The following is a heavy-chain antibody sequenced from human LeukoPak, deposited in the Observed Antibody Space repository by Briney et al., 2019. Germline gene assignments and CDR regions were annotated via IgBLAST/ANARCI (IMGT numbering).Heavy chain of an antibody. CDR3: ARLGGYWSSTSCTNFDY. Sequence: ASVKVSCKASGGTFSSCAISWVRQAPGQGLESMGGIIPIFGTANYAQKFQGRVTITTDESTSTAYMELSSLRSEDTAVYYCARLGGYWSSTSCTNFDYRGQGTLVTVSS. J-gene: IGHJ4*02. CDR2: IIPIFGTA. CDR1: GGTFSSCA. D-gene: IGHD2-2*01. V-gene: IGHV1-69*05.